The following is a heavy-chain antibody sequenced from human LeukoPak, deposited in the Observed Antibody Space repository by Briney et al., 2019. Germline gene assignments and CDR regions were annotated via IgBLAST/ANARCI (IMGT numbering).Heavy chain of an antibody. CDR3: ARGGTRGVVVPAAIGY. J-gene: IGHJ4*02. D-gene: IGHD2-2*02. V-gene: IGHV3-30*03. CDR1: GFTFSSCG. CDR2: FSYDGTNK. Sequence: GGPLRLSCAASGFTFSSCGMHWVRQAPDKGLEWLAVFSYDGTNKYYRDSVKGRFTISRDNSKNTLYLQMNSLRAEDTAVYYCARGGTRGVVVPAAIGYWGQGTLVTVSS.